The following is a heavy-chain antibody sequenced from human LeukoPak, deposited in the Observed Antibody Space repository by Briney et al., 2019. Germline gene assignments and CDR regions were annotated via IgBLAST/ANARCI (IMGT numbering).Heavy chain of an antibody. V-gene: IGHV3-7*01. Sequence: GGSLRLSCAASGFTFSSYWMSWVRQAPGKGLEWVANIKQDGSEKYYVDSVKGRFTISRDNAKNSLYLQVNSLRAEDRAVYYCARDSGQWLVTHWGQGTLVTVSS. CDR1: GFTFSSYW. J-gene: IGHJ4*02. D-gene: IGHD6-19*01. CDR2: IKQDGSEK. CDR3: ARDSGQWLVTH.